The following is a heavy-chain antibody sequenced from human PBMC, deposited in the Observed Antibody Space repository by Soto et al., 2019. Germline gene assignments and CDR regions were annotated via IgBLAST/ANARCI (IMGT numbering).Heavy chain of an antibody. D-gene: IGHD2-15*01. CDR1: GFTFSSDW. Sequence: EVQLVESGGDLVQPGGSLRVSCAASGFTFSSDWMHWVRQAPGKGLVWVSRIKSDGSSTSYADSVKGRFTISRDNAKNTLYLQMKSLRAEDTAVYYCARDTSGFCGGSFYDDWGQGTLVTVSS. V-gene: IGHV3-74*01. CDR2: IKSDGSST. CDR3: ARDTSGFCGGSFYDD. J-gene: IGHJ4*02.